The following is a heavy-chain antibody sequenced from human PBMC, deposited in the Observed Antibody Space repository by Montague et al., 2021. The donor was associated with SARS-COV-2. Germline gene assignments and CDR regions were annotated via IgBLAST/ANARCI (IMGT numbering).Heavy chain of an antibody. V-gene: IGHV3-30*04. Sequence: SLRLSCAASGFTFSSYAMHWVRQAPGKGLEWVAVISYDGSNKYYADSVKGRFTISRDNSKNTLYLQMNSLRAEDTAVYYCARSLAATPLVYFDYWGQGTLVTVSS. CDR1: GFTFSSYA. CDR3: ARSLAATPLVYFDY. D-gene: IGHD2-15*01. J-gene: IGHJ4*02. CDR2: ISYDGSNK.